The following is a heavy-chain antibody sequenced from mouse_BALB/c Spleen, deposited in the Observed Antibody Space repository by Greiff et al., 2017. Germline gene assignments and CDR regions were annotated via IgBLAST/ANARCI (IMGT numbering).Heavy chain of an antibody. CDR2: ISSGSSTI. Sequence: EVKLVESGGGLVQPGGSRKLSCAASGFTFSSFGMHWVRQAPEKGLEWVAYISSGSSTIYYADTVKGRFTISRDNPKNTLFLQMTSLRSEDTAMYYCARPYGNYVFAYWGQGTLVTVSA. CDR3: ARPYGNYVFAY. D-gene: IGHD2-1*01. J-gene: IGHJ3*01. V-gene: IGHV5-17*02. CDR1: GFTFSSFG.